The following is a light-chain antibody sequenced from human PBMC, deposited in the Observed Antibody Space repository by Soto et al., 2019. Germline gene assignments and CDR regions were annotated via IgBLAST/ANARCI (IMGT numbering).Light chain of an antibody. V-gene: IGKV1-27*01. CDR2: AAS. Sequence: DIQMTQSPSSLSSSVGERVTLTCRASQGISNNLAGYQQKPGKVPTLLIYAASTWQPGVPSRFSGSGSGTDFTLTISRLQPEDVATYYCQKYNSAPMTFGQGTKVEIK. CDR1: QGISNN. J-gene: IGKJ1*01. CDR3: QKYNSAPMT.